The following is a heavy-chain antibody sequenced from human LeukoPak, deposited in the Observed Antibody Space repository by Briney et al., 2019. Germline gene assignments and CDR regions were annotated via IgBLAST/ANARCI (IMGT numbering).Heavy chain of an antibody. V-gene: IGHV3-7*03. J-gene: IGHJ4*02. CDR3: ARDGGPFDS. CDR2: INQDGSER. Sequence: GGSLRLSCAAPGFTFRSYWMSWVRQAPGKGLEWVANINQDGSERYYVDSVKGRFTISRDNAKKSVYVQMNSLRAEDTAVYYCARDGGPFDSWGQGTLVTVSA. CDR1: GFTFRSYW. D-gene: IGHD2-15*01.